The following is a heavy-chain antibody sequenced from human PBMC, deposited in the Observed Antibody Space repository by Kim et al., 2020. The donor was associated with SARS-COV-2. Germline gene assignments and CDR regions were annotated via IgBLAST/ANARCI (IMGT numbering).Heavy chain of an antibody. Sequence: ASVKVSCKASGYTFTDFYLHWVRQAPGQGLEWMGWINPNSGSTNYAEKFQGRVTITRDTSLTTAYMEVSSLKSDDTALYFWTSDLATRPTGGYNWFDPWSRRALIIVCS. CDR2: INPNSGST. V-gene: IGHV1-2*02. CDR3: TSDLATRPTGGYNWFDP. CDR1: GYTFTDFY. D-gene: IGHD3-16*01. J-gene: IGHJ5*02.